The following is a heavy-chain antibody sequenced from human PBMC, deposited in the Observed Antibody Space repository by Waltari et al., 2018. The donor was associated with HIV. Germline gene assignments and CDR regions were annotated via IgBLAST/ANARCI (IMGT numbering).Heavy chain of an antibody. D-gene: IGHD3-22*01. Sequence: EVQLVESGGGLVQPGGSLRLSRSASGFTFSSYAITGVRQAPGKGLEWVSAISGSGGSTYYADSVKGRFTISRDNSKNTLYLQMNSLRAEDTAVYYCAKDVGYYDSSGYPSVWGQGTLVTVSS. CDR1: GFTFSSYA. CDR3: AKDVGYYDSSGYPSV. J-gene: IGHJ1*01. CDR2: ISGSGGST. V-gene: IGHV3-23*04.